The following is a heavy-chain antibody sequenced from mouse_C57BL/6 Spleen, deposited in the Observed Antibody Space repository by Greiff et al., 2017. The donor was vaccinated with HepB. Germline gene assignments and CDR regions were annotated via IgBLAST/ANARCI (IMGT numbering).Heavy chain of an antibody. D-gene: IGHD2-1*01. J-gene: IGHJ3*01. CDR1: GYTFTDYY. Sequence: VQLKHSGPELVKPGASVKISCKASGYTFTDYYMNWVKQSHGKSLEWIGDINPNNGGTSYNQKFKGKATLTVDKSSSTAYMELRSLTSEDSAVYYCAKDSYGNYEFAYWGQGTLVTVSA. CDR3: AKDSYGNYEFAY. V-gene: IGHV1-26*01. CDR2: INPNNGGT.